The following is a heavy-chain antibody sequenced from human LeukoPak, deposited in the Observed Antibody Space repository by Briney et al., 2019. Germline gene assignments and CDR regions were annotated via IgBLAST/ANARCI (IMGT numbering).Heavy chain of an antibody. D-gene: IGHD1-26*01. CDR1: GGSISSYY. Sequence: SETLSLTCTVSGGSISSYYWSWIRQPPGKGLEWIGYIYYSGSTNYNPSLKSRVTISVDTSKNQFSLKLSSVTAADTAVYYCARHGRSGSGRGADYFDYWGQGTLVTVSS. V-gene: IGHV4-59*08. CDR3: ARHGRSGSGRGADYFDY. J-gene: IGHJ4*02. CDR2: IYYSGST.